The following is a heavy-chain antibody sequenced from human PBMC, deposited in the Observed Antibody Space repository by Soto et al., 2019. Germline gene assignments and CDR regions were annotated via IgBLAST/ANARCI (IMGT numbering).Heavy chain of an antibody. Sequence: QVQLVQSGAEVKKPGASVKVSCKASGYTFTSYGISWVRQAPGQGLEWMGWISAYNGNTNYAQKLKGRVTMTTDTSTSTAYMELRSLRADDTAVYYGARDSTFVLVPAAVGWLDPWGQGTLVTVSS. D-gene: IGHD2-2*01. CDR1: GYTFTSYG. CDR3: ARDSTFVLVPAAVGWLDP. CDR2: ISAYNGNT. V-gene: IGHV1-18*01. J-gene: IGHJ5*02.